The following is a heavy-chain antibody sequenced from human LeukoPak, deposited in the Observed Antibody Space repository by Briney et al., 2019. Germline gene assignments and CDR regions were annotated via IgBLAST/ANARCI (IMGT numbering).Heavy chain of an antibody. CDR1: GYTFTGYA. CDR3: ARGLSDYYYDSSGYPL. J-gene: IGHJ4*02. D-gene: IGHD3-22*01. CDR2: INTDTGNP. V-gene: IGHV7-4-1*02. Sequence: ASVKVSCKASGYTFTGYAMNWVRQAPGQGLEWMGWINTDTGNPTYAQGFTGRFVFSLDTSVSTAYLQISGLKAEDTAVYYCARGLSDYYYDSSGYPLWGQGTLVTVSS.